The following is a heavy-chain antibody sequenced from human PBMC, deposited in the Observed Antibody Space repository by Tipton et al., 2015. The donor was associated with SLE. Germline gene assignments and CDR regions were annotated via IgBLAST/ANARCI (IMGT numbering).Heavy chain of an antibody. D-gene: IGHD6-13*01. J-gene: IGHJ2*01. Sequence: TLSLTCFVSGDSITSDIYYWGWIRQPPGKGLEWIGSVYDSGTTHYNPSLKSRVTMSVDTSKTQFSLRLISVTAADTAVYFCTRAEFSSNWYMYWHFDLWGRGTLVTVSS. CDR1: GDSITSDIYY. CDR3: TRAEFSSNWYMYWHFDL. CDR2: VYDSGTT. V-gene: IGHV4-39*07.